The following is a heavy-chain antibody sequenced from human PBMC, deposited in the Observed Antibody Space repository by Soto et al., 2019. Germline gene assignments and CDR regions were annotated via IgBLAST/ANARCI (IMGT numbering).Heavy chain of an antibody. CDR3: ARDGGGCSSTSCYIYYYYYMDV. V-gene: IGHV1-46*03. Sequence: QVQLVQSGAEVKKPGASVKVSCKASGYTFTSYYMHWVRQAPGQGLEWMGIINPSGGSTSYAQKFQGRVTMTRDTSTSRVYMELSSLRSEDTSVYYCARDGGGCSSTSCYIYYYYYMDVWGKGTTVTVSS. CDR2: INPSGGST. J-gene: IGHJ6*03. D-gene: IGHD2-2*02. CDR1: GYTFTSYY.